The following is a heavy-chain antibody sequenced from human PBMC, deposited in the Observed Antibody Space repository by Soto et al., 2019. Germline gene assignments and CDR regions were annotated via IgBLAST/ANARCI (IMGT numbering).Heavy chain of an antibody. CDR2: IYSDGGT. D-gene: IGHD3-10*01. CDR3: ASLVLGAPGGF. CDR1: GLTVSSNY. Sequence: EVQLVETGGGLIQPGGSLRLSCAVSGLTVSSNYMSWVRQAPGKGLEWVSVIYSDGGTYYAYSVKGRFTISKDNSKNRLSLQMSRLRDENTAMYDGASLVLGAPGGFWGQVTLLTVAS. V-gene: IGHV3-53*02. J-gene: IGHJ4*02.